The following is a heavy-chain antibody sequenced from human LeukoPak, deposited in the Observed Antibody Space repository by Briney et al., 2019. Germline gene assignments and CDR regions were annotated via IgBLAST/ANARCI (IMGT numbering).Heavy chain of an antibody. CDR1: GFTFSSYE. D-gene: IGHD6-19*01. Sequence: PGGSLRLSCAASGFTFSSYEMNWVRQGPGKGLEWVAVLSYDGSNKYYADSVKGRFTISRDNSKNTLYLQMNSLRAEDTAVYYCARDLGTVAQGGVDYWGQGTLVTVSS. CDR2: LSYDGSNK. CDR3: ARDLGTVAQGGVDY. V-gene: IGHV3-30-3*01. J-gene: IGHJ4*02.